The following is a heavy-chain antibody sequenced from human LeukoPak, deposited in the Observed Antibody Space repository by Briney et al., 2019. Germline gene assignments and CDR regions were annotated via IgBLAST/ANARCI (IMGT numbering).Heavy chain of an antibody. CDR2: INPKSGGT. CDR1: GYTFTGYY. J-gene: IGHJ6*02. CDR3: ARDDDGMDV. V-gene: IGHV1-2*02. Sequence: ASVKVSCRGSGYTFTGYYMHWVRQSPGQGLEWMGWINPKSGGTNYAQKFQGRVTMTRDTSISTAYMELSRLTSDDTAVYYCARDDDGMDVWGQGTTFSVSS.